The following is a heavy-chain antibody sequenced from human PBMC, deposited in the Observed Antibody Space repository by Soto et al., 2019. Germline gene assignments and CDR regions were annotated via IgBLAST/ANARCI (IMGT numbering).Heavy chain of an antibody. V-gene: IGHV4-61*01. CDR2: IYYSGST. CDR1: GGSVSSGSYY. Sequence: SETLSLTCTVSGGSVSSGSYYWSWIRQPPGKGLEWIAYIYYSGSTNYNPSLKSRVTISVDTSKNQFSLKLSSVTAADTAVYYCARHWIADTGRHFDYWGQGTLVTVSS. J-gene: IGHJ4*02. D-gene: IGHD6-13*01. CDR3: ARHWIADTGRHFDY.